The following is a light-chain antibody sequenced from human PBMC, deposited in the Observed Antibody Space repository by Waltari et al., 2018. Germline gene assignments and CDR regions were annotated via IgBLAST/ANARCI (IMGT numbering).Light chain of an antibody. CDR2: AAS. Sequence: DIQMPQSPSSVYASVGDSVTITCLASQGISRWLVWYQQKPVKAPKVLISAASTLQPGVPSRFSGSGSGTEFTLTIDGLQPEDFATYYCQKYNNSPWTFGPGTRVDIK. CDR1: QGISRW. V-gene: IGKV1-12*01. CDR3: QKYNNSPWT. J-gene: IGKJ1*01.